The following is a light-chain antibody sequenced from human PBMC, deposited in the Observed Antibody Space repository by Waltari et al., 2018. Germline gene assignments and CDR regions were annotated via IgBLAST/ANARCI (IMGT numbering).Light chain of an antibody. CDR3: CSYADSSTLV. CDR1: SSDVGSYNL. V-gene: IGLV2-23*01. CDR2: DGS. Sequence: QSALTQPASVSGFPGQSITISCTGTSSDVGSYNLVSWYQQYPGKAPKLMSYDGSKRPSGVSNRLSGSKSGNTASLTISGLQAEDEADYYCCSYADSSTLVFGGGTKLTVL. J-gene: IGLJ3*02.